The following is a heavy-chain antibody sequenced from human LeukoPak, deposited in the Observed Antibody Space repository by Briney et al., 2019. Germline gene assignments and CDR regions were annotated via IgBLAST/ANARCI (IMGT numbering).Heavy chain of an antibody. V-gene: IGHV1-18*01. CDR2: INPYNGNT. CDR1: GYTFTNYG. J-gene: IGHJ4*02. CDR3: ARARDFDY. D-gene: IGHD6-6*01. Sequence: ASVKVSCKASGYTFTNYGISWVRQAPGQGLEWMGWINPYNGNTNRAQKLQGRVTMTTDTSTSTAYMELRSLRSDDTAVYYCARARDFDYWGQGTLVTVSS.